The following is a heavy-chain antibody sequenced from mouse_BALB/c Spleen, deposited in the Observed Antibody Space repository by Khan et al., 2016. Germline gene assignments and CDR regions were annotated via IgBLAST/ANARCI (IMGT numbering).Heavy chain of an antibody. V-gene: IGHV1-87*01. CDR3: GRRGGYGPVLD. D-gene: IGHD2-2*01. CDR1: GYTFTSYW. CDR2: IYPGDRDT. Sequence: QVQLQQPGAELARPGASVKLSCKASGYTFTSYWMQWVKPRPGQGLEWIGAIYPGDRDTRYTQKFTGQATLTADKSSSTAYMHLSRLASADSAVEYWGRRGGYGPVLDWGQGTTLPGSA. J-gene: IGHJ2*01.